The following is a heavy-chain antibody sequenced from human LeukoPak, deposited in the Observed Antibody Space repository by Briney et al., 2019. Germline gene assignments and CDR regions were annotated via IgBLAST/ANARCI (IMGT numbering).Heavy chain of an antibody. CDR1: GYSFTYYW. D-gene: IGHD3-10*01. CDR2: IYPGDSHT. V-gene: IGHV5-51*01. J-gene: IGHJ4*02. CDR3: ARGQWFGELHFYFDS. Sequence: GESLKISCQSSGYSFTYYWIAWVRQMAGKGLEWRGIIYPGDSHTKYSPSFQGQVTISADESISPAYLHWSSLKASDTAMYYCARGQWFGELHFYFDSWGQGALVTVSS.